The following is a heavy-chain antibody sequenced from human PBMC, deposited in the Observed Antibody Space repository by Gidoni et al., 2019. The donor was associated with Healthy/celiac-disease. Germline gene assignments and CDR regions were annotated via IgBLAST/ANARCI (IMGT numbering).Heavy chain of an antibody. Sequence: QVQLVESGGGVVQPGRSLRRSCAAAGFTFSSYGMHWVRQAPGKGLEWVAVIWYDGSTKYYADSVKGRFTISRDNSKNTLYLQMHSLRAEDTAVYYCARDRAVGYCSGGSCYRYWYFDLWGRVTLVTVSS. CDR2: IWYDGSTK. D-gene: IGHD2-15*01. J-gene: IGHJ2*01. CDR1: GFTFSSYG. V-gene: IGHV3-33*01. CDR3: ARDRAVGYCSGGSCYRYWYFDL.